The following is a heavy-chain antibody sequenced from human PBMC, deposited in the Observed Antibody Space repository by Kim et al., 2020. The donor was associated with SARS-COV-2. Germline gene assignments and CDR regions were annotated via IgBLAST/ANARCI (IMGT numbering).Heavy chain of an antibody. CDR3: ASDNWFDP. Sequence: SGGTNYAQKFQGRVTMTRDTSISTAYMELSRLRSDDTAVYYCASDNWFDPWGQGTLVTVSS. CDR2: SGGT. J-gene: IGHJ5*02. V-gene: IGHV1-2*02.